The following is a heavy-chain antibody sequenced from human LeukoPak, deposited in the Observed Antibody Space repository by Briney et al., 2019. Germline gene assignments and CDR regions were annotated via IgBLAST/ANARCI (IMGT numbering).Heavy chain of an antibody. J-gene: IGHJ3*02. CDR2: IYYSGST. CDR1: GGSISSGSYY. V-gene: IGHV4-61*01. Sequence: PSETLSLTCTVSGGSISSGSYYWSWIRQPPGKGLEWIGYIYYSGSTNYNPSLKSRVTISVDTSKNQFSLKLSSVTAADTAVYYCARTRGRVGQQLVGGDAFDIWGQGTMVTVSS. CDR3: ARTRGRVGQQLVGGDAFDI. D-gene: IGHD6-13*01.